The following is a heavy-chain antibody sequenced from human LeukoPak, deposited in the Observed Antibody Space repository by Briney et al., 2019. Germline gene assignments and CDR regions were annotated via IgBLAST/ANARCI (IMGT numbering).Heavy chain of an antibody. CDR2: ISSSSSYI. V-gene: IGHV3-21*01. Sequence: KSGGSLRLSCAASGFTFSSYTMNWDRQAPGKGLEWVSFISSSSSYIYYVDSVKGRFTISRDNAKNSLYLQMNSLRAEDTAVYYCARAPGYRGFLDYWGQGNLVTVSS. CDR3: ARAPGYRGFLDY. D-gene: IGHD5-18*01. J-gene: IGHJ4*02. CDR1: GFTFSSYT.